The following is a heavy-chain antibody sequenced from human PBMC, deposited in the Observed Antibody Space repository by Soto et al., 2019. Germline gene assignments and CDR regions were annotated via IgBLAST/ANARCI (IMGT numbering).Heavy chain of an antibody. V-gene: IGHV4-39*01. J-gene: IGHJ4*01. D-gene: IGHD3-3*01. CDR1: GGSISSSSYY. Sequence: AETWSVTWTGSGGSISSSSYYWGCIRQHTGKGLEWIGSIYYSGSTYYNPSLKSRVTISVDTSKNQFSLKLSSVTAADTAVYYGARHRGGDRSIYDFWFGYYLDPIRNIDYRGQRTLVTVS. CDR2: IYYSGST. CDR3: ARHRGGDRSIYDFWFGYYLDPIRNIDY.